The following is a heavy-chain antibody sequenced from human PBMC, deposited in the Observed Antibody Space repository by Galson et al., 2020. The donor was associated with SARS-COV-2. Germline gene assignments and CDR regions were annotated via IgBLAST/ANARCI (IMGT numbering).Heavy chain of an antibody. V-gene: IGHV1-18*04. D-gene: IGHD3-9*01. CDR1: GYTFTSYG. CDR2: ISAYNGNT. CDR3: ARDTYYDILTGYYPWDY. Sequence: ASVKVSCKASGYTFTSYGISWVRQAPGQGLEWMGWISAYNGNTNYAQKLQGRVTMTTDTSTSTAYMELRSLRSDDTAVYYCARDTYYDILTGYYPWDYWGQGTLVTVSS. J-gene: IGHJ4*02.